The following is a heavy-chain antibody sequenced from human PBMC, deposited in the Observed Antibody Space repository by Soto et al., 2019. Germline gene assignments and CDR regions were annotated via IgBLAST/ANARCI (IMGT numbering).Heavy chain of an antibody. CDR1: GYTFTSYY. CDR2: INPSGGST. D-gene: IGHD4-17*01. J-gene: IGHJ5*02. CDR3: ARDPSMLEYGDYLNNWFDP. Sequence: QVQLVQSGAEVKKPGASVKVSCKASGYTFTSYYMHWVRQAPGQGLEWMGIINPSGGSTSYAQKFRGRVTMTRDTTTSTVYMELSSLRSEDTAVYYCARDPSMLEYGDYLNNWFDPWGQGTLVTVSS. V-gene: IGHV1-46*03.